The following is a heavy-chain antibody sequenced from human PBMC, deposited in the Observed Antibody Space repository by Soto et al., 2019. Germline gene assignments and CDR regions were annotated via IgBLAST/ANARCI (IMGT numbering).Heavy chain of an antibody. CDR3: ATVGAVAGDFDL. V-gene: IGHV3-33*01. CDR1: GFILSDYG. D-gene: IGHD6-19*01. Sequence: QVQLAESGGGVVQPGKSLRIACGASGFILSDYGVHWVRQAPGKGLDWVAFISYDGTNKYYADSVKGRFTISRDNSKNTLFLQMNSLRAEDTAVYYCATVGAVAGDFDLWGQGTLVTVSS. CDR2: ISYDGTNK. J-gene: IGHJ4*02.